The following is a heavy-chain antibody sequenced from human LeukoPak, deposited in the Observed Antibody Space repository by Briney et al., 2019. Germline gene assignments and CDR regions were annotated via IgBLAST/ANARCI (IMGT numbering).Heavy chain of an antibody. J-gene: IGHJ4*02. V-gene: IGHV3-53*01. CDR1: GFIVSGDF. CDR2: IYSGGST. Sequence: GGSLRLSCAASGFIVSGDFMSWVRQAPGKGLEWVSVIYSGGSTYYADSVKGRFTISRDNSKNTLYLQMNSLRAEDTAVYYCARARNLPYYYDSSGYYFDYWGQGTLVTVSS. CDR3: ARARNLPYYYDSSGYYFDY. D-gene: IGHD3-22*01.